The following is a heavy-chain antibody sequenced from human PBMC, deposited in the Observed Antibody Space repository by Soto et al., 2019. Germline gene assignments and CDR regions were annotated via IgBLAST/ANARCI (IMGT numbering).Heavy chain of an antibody. J-gene: IGHJ4*02. V-gene: IGHV4-4*02. Sequence: PXETLSLTCAVAGVSSYTPNWWTWVRQTPGKGLQWIGEIYHSESTNYNPSLKSRVTISVDKSKNQFSLNLTSVTAADTAMYYCARGTTRIRGLFDYWGQGILVTVSS. CDR1: GVSSYTPNW. D-gene: IGHD1-1*01. CDR3: ARGTTRIRGLFDY. CDR2: IYHSEST.